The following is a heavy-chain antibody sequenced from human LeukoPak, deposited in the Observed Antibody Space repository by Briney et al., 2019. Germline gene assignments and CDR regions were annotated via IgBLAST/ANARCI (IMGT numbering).Heavy chain of an antibody. CDR2: IYPGDSDT. J-gene: IGHJ4*02. D-gene: IGHD1-26*01. V-gene: IGHV5-51*01. CDR1: GYSFTSYW. CDR3: ARHDSRKVGATPGSGDY. Sequence: GESLKISCKGSGYSFTSYWIGWVRQMPGKGLEWMGIIYPGDSDTRYSPSFQGQVTISADKSISTAYLQWSSLKASDTAMYYCARHDSRKVGATPGSGDYWGQGTLVTVSS.